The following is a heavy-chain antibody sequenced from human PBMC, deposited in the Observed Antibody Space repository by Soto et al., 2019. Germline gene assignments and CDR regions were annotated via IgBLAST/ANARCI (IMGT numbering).Heavy chain of an antibody. CDR1: GYSFTDYH. CDR2: INPKSGGT. D-gene: IGHD3-9*01. J-gene: IGHJ6*02. Sequence: ASVKVSCKASGYSFTDYHIHWVRQAPGQGLEWLGRINPKSGGTSTAQKFQGWVTMTTDTSISTASMELTRLTSDDTATFYCARIRVRTTILGVSGYYYGMDVWGQGTTVTVSS. V-gene: IGHV1-2*04. CDR3: ARIRVRTTILGVSGYYYGMDV.